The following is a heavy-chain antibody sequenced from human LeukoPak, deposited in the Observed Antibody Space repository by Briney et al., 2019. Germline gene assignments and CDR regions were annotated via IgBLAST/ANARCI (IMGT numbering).Heavy chain of an antibody. Sequence: SETLSLTCTVSGGSISSYYWSWIRQPAGKGLEWIGRIYTSGSTNYNPSLKSRVTMSVDTSKNQFSLKLSSVTAADTAVYYCARETILEWFGGYYYYYMDVWGKGTTATVSS. CDR1: GGSISSYY. CDR3: ARETILEWFGGYYYYYMDV. J-gene: IGHJ6*03. V-gene: IGHV4-4*07. CDR2: IYTSGST. D-gene: IGHD3-3*01.